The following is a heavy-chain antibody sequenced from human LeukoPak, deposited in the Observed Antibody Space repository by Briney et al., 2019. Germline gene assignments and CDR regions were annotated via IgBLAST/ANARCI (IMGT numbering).Heavy chain of an antibody. V-gene: IGHV3-64*01. D-gene: IGHD4-17*01. CDR2: ISSNGGST. J-gene: IGHJ4*02. CDR1: GFTFSSYA. CDR3: ARFAYGDYDDY. Sequence: GGSLRLSCAASGFTFSSYAMHWVRQAPGKGLEYVSAISSNGGSTYYANSVKGRFTISRDNSKNTLYLQMGSLRAEDMAVYYCARFAYGDYDDYWGQGTLVTVSS.